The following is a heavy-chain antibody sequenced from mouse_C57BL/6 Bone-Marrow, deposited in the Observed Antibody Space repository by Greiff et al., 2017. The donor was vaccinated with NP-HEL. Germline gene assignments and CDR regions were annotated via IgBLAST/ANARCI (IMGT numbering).Heavy chain of an antibody. CDR1: GYTFTSYW. D-gene: IGHD1-1*01. Sequence: EVQLQQSGTVLARPGASVKMSCKTSGYTFTSYWMHWVKQRPGQGLEWIGAIYPGNSDTSYNQKFKGKAKLTAVTSASTAYMELSSLTNEDSAVYYCTRRATGSSLYVDYWGQGTTLTVSS. J-gene: IGHJ2*01. CDR3: TRRATGSSLYVDY. V-gene: IGHV1-5*01. CDR2: IYPGNSDT.